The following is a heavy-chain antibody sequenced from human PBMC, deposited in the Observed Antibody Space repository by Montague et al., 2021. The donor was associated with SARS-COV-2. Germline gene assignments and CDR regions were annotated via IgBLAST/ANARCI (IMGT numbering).Heavy chain of an antibody. CDR1: GGSISSGGYY. CDR3: ARLTAGYCSGGSCYWGTGFDY. J-gene: IGHJ4*01. V-gene: IGHV4-31*03. CDR2: IYYSGST. Sequence: TLSLTCTVSGGSISSGGYYWSWIRQHPGNGLEWIGYIYYSGSTYYNPSLKSRVTISVDTSKNQFSLKLSSVTAADTAVYYCARLTAGYCSGGSCYWGTGFDYWGQGTLVTVSS. D-gene: IGHD2-15*01.